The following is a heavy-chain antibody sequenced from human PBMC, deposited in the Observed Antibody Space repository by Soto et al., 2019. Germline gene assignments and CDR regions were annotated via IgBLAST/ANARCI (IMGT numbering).Heavy chain of an antibody. J-gene: IGHJ5*02. CDR1: GYTFTSYG. D-gene: IGHD1-26*01. V-gene: IGHV1-18*01. CDR2: ISAYNGNT. CDR3: AGDAFMGSYYSGGGWFDP. Sequence: QVQLVQSGAEVKKPGASVKVSCKASGYTFTSYGISWVRQAPGQGLEWMGWISAYNGNTNYAQKLQGRVTMTTDTSTSTAYMELRSLRSDDTAVYYCAGDAFMGSYYSGGGWFDPWGQGTLVTVSS.